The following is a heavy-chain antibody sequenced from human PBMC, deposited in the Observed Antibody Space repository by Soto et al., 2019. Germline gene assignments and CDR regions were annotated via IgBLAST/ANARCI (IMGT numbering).Heavy chain of an antibody. V-gene: IGHV4-59*08. J-gene: IGHJ5*02. Sequence: TSETLSLTCTVSGGSISNYYWSWVRQPPGKGLEWIGYIDYSGSTNYNPSLKSRVTISVDTSKNQFSLKLSSVTAADTAVYYCARHPSDFWFDPWGQGTLVTVS. D-gene: IGHD2-21*02. CDR2: IDYSGST. CDR1: GGSISNYY. CDR3: ARHPSDFWFDP.